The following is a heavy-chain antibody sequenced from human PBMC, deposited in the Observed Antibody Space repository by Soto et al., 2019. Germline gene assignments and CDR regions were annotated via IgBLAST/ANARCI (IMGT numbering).Heavy chain of an antibody. V-gene: IGHV4-61*01. Sequence: SETLSLTCTVSGGSVSSGSYYWSWIRQPPGKGLEWIGYIYYSGSTNYNPSLKSRVTISVDTSKNQFSLKLSSVTAADTAVYYCARVPAEMGTIGIYYYSRMDVWGQATTVTGS. D-gene: IGHD1-20*01. CDR1: GGSVSSGSYY. J-gene: IGHJ6*02. CDR2: IYYSGST. CDR3: ARVPAEMGTIGIYYYSRMDV.